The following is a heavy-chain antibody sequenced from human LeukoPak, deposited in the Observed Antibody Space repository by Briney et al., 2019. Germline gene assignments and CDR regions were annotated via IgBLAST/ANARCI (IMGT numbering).Heavy chain of an antibody. CDR2: IYYSGST. CDR3: ARLISAAGMDV. V-gene: IGHV4-59*08. J-gene: IGHJ6*02. Sequence: SETLSLTCTVSGRSISSSYWSWIRQPPGKGLEWIGYIYYSGSTNYNPSLKSRVTISVDTSKNQFSLKLNSVTAADTAVYYCARLISAAGMDVWGQGTTVTVSS. CDR1: GRSISSSY. D-gene: IGHD6-13*01.